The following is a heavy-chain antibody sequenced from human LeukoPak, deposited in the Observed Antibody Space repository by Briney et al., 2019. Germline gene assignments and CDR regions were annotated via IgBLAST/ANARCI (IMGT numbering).Heavy chain of an antibody. V-gene: IGHV4-34*01. Sequence: PSETLSLTCAVYGGSFSGYYWSWTRQPPGKGLEWIGEIDHSGSTNYNPSLKSRVTISVDTSKNQFSLKLSSVTAADTAVYYCARLPLVRGVRNFDYWGQGTLVTVSS. CDR1: GGSFSGYY. J-gene: IGHJ4*02. CDR2: IDHSGST. CDR3: ARLPLVRGVRNFDY. D-gene: IGHD3-10*01.